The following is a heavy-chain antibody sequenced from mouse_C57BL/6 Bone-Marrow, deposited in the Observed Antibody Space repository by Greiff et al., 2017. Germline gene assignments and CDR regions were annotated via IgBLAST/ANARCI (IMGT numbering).Heavy chain of an antibody. CDR3: ARSGPLGRSFDY. D-gene: IGHD4-1*01. CDR2: IYPTSGRT. Sequence: QVQLQQSGAELVKPGASVKMSCKASGYTFTSYWITWVKPRPGQGLEWIGDIYPTSGRTNYNEKFKSKAILTVDTSSNTAYMQLSSLTSEDSAVFYCARSGPLGRSFDYWGQGTTLTVSS. J-gene: IGHJ2*01. V-gene: IGHV1-55*01. CDR1: GYTFTSYW.